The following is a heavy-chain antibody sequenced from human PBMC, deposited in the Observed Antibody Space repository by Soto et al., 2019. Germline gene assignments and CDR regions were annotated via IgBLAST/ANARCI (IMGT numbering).Heavy chain of an antibody. CDR2: INHSGST. Sequence: PSETLSLTXAVYGGSFSGYYWSWIRQPPGKGLECIGEINHSGSTNYNPSLKSRVTISVDTSKIQFSLKLSSVTAADTAVYYCARGKIVGAPLYFDDWGQGTLVTVSS. D-gene: IGHD1-26*01. CDR3: ARGKIVGAPLYFDD. J-gene: IGHJ4*02. V-gene: IGHV4-34*01. CDR1: GGSFSGYY.